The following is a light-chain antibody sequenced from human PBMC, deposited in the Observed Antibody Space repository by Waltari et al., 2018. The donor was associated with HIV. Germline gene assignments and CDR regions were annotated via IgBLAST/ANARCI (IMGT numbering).Light chain of an antibody. V-gene: IGLV2-14*03. CDR1: SSDIGGYTF. CDR2: EVN. J-gene: IGLJ3*02. CDR3: SSYTIRGTSV. Sequence: QSALTQPASVSGSPGQSITISCTGTSSDIGGYTFVFWYQRHPGEAPKLMIYEVNNPPSGVSYRLSASQSDNTASLTISGLEAEDEGDYYCSSYTIRGTSVFGGGIKLHFL.